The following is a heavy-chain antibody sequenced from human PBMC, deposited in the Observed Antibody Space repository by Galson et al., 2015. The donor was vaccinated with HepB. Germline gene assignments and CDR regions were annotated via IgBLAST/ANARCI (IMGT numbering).Heavy chain of an antibody. CDR1: GFTFSSYS. D-gene: IGHD6-13*01. V-gene: IGHV3-48*04. CDR3: ARRSGLAAEMDV. J-gene: IGHJ6*02. Sequence: SLRLSCAASGFTFSSYSMNWVRQAPGKGLEWVSYISSSSSTIYYADSVKGRFTISRDNAKNSLYLQMNSLRAEDTAVFYCARRSGLAAEMDVWGQGTTVTVSS. CDR2: ISSSSSTI.